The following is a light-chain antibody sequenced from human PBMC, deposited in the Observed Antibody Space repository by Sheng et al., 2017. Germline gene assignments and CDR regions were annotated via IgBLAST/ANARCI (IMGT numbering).Light chain of an antibody. CDR3: MQGVQMPHT. V-gene: IGKV2-28*01. CDR1: QSLLETNGFNY. J-gene: IGKJ4*01. Sequence: EPASISCRSSQSLLETNGFNYLDWYLQKPGQSPQLLIYLSSIRASGVPDRFSDSGSGTDFTLKISRVEADDVGFYFCMQGVQMPHTFGGGTQVEI. CDR2: LSS.